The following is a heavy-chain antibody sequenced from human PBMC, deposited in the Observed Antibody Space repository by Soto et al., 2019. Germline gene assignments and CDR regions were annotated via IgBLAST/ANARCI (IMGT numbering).Heavy chain of an antibody. J-gene: IGHJ4*02. CDR2: IWYDGSNK. D-gene: IGHD2-2*01. Sequence: PGGSLRLSCAASGFTFSSYGMHWVRQAPGKGLEWVAVIWYDGSNKYYADSVKGRFTISRDNSKNTLYLQMNSLRAEDTAVYYCARDACSSTSCHGHYFDYWGQGTLVTVSS. CDR1: GFTFSSYG. V-gene: IGHV3-33*01. CDR3: ARDACSSTSCHGHYFDY.